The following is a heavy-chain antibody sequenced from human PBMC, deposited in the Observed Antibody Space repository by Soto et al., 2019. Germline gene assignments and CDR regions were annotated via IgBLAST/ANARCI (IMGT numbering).Heavy chain of an antibody. Sequence: PGGSLRLSCAASRFTVSSNYMSWVRQAPGKGLEWVSVIYSGGSTYYADSVKGRFTISRHSSKNTPYLQMNSLRAEDTAVYYCARGGGTIFGVVTRNFDYWGQGTLVTVSS. CDR1: RFTVSSNY. CDR2: IYSGGST. CDR3: ARGGGTIFGVVTRNFDY. J-gene: IGHJ4*02. D-gene: IGHD3-3*01. V-gene: IGHV3-53*04.